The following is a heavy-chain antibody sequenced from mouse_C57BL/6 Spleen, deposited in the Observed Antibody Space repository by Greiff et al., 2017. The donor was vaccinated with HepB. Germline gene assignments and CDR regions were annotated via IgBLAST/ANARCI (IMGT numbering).Heavy chain of an antibody. D-gene: IGHD3-2*02. V-gene: IGHV7-1*01. CDR2: SRNKANDYTT. Sequence: EVMLVESGGGLVQSGRSLRLSCATSGFTFSDFYMEWVRQAPGKGLEWIAASRNKANDYTTEYSASVKGRFIVSRDTSQSILYLQMNALRAEDTAIYYCARLDSSGYGDYAMDYWGQGTSVTVSS. J-gene: IGHJ4*01. CDR3: ARLDSSGYGDYAMDY. CDR1: GFTFSDFY.